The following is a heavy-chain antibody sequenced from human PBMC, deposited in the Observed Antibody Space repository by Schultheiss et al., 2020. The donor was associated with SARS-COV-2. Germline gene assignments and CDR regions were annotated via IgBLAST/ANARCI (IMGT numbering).Heavy chain of an antibody. CDR3: ARRAFWSGYYTLDY. J-gene: IGHJ4*02. D-gene: IGHD3-3*01. V-gene: IGHV3-74*01. CDR2: INSDGSST. Sequence: GGSLRLSCAASGFTFSNAWMSWVRQAPGKGLVWVSRINSDGSSTSYADSVKGRFTISRDNAKNTLYLQMNSLRAEDTAVYYCARRAFWSGYYTLDYWGQGTLVTVSS. CDR1: GFTFSNAW.